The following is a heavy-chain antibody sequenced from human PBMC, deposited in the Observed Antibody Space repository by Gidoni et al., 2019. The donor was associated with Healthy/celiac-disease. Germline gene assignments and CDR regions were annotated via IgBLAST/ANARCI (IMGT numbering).Heavy chain of an antibody. V-gene: IGHV3-9*01. D-gene: IGHD3-22*01. J-gene: IGHJ4*02. Sequence: EVQLVESGGGLVQPGRSLSLSCAASGFTFDDYAMHWVRQAPGKGLEWVSGISWNSGSIGYADSVKGRFTISRDNAKNSLYLQMNSLRAEDTALYYCAKERIYDSSGYYFDYWGQGTLVTVSS. CDR1: GFTFDDYA. CDR3: AKERIYDSSGYYFDY. CDR2: ISWNSGSI.